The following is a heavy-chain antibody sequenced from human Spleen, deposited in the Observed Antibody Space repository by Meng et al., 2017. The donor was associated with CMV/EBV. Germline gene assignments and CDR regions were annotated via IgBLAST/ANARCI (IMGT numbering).Heavy chain of an antibody. V-gene: IGHV3-7*01. CDR2: VKQDGSEK. CDR3: ARMQSNYDFWSGYLH. CDR1: GFTFSTYW. D-gene: IGHD3-3*01. Sequence: GFTFSTYWRSWVRQAPGKGLEWVANVKQDGSEKYYVDSVKGRFTISRDNAKNSLYLQMNSLRAEDTAVYYCARMQSNYDFWSGYLHWGQGTLVTVSS. J-gene: IGHJ4*02.